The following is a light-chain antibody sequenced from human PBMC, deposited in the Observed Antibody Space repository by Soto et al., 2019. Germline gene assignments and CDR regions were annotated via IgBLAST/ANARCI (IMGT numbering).Light chain of an antibody. J-gene: IGKJ2*01. V-gene: IGKV3-20*01. Sequence: EIVLTQSPGTLSLSPGERATLSCRASQSVRSSFFAWYQQKPGQAPRLLIYDVSIRATGTPDRFSGSGSGTDFTLTTNRLEPEDVAMDYCQQYEDSVLYTLGQGTKLEI. CDR1: QSVRSSF. CDR3: QQYEDSVLYT. CDR2: DVS.